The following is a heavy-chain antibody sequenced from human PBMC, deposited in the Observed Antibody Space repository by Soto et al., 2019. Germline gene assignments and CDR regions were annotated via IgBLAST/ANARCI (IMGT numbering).Heavy chain of an antibody. V-gene: IGHV6-1*01. CDR1: GDSVSSNSAA. CDR2: TYYRSKWYN. D-gene: IGHD6-19*01. J-gene: IGHJ6*02. Sequence: PSQTLSLTCAISGDSVSSNSAAWNWIRQSPSRGLEWLGRTYYRSKWYNDYAVSVKSRITINPDTSKNQFSLQLNSVTPEDTAVYYCARDSRDAYSGWLDYYYGMDVWGQGTTVTVSS. CDR3: ARDSRDAYSGWLDYYYGMDV.